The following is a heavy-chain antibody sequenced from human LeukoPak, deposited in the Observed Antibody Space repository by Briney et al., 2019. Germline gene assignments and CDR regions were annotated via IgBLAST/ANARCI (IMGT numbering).Heavy chain of an antibody. CDR3: ARAVDIVVVPAAVNWFDP. Sequence: PSETLSLTCTVSGGSVSSGSYYWSWIRQPPGKGLEWIGYIYYSGSTNYNPSLKSRVTISVDTSKNQFSLKLSSATAADTAVYYCARAVDIVVVPAAVNWFDPWGQGTLVTVSS. D-gene: IGHD2-2*03. CDR1: GGSVSSGSYY. CDR2: IYYSGST. V-gene: IGHV4-61*01. J-gene: IGHJ5*02.